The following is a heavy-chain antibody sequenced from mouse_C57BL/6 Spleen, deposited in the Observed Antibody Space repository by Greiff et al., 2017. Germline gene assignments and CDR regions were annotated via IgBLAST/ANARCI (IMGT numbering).Heavy chain of an antibody. V-gene: IGHV1-69*01. CDR1: GYTFTSYW. Sequence: QVQLQQPGAELVMPGASVKLSCKASGYTFTSYWMHWVKPRPGQGLEWIGEIDPSDSYTNYNQKFKGKSTLTVDKSSSTAYMQLSSLTSEDSAVYYCARSGWLLRNYAMDYGGQGTSVTVSS. CDR3: ARSGWLLRNYAMDY. D-gene: IGHD2-3*01. J-gene: IGHJ4*01. CDR2: IDPSDSYT.